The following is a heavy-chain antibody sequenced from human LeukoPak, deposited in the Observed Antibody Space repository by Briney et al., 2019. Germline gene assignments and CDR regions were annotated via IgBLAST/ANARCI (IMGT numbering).Heavy chain of an antibody. V-gene: IGHV3-30*18. Sequence: GGSLRLSCAASGFTFSSYGMHWVRQAPGKGLEWVAVISYDGSNKYYADSVKGRFTISRDNSKNTLYLQMNSLRAVDTAVYYCAKDTSLSSYGATFDYWGQGTLVTVSS. CDR3: AKDTSLSSYGATFDY. D-gene: IGHD4/OR15-4a*01. CDR2: ISYDGSNK. J-gene: IGHJ4*02. CDR1: GFTFSSYG.